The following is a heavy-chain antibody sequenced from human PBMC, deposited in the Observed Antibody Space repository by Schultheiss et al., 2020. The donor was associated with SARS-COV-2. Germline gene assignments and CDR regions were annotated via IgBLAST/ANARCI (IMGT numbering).Heavy chain of an antibody. D-gene: IGHD3-3*01. CDR2: INPNSGGT. Sequence: ASVKVSCKASGYTFTGYYMHWVRQAPGQGLEWMGRINPNSGGTNYAQKFQGRVTMTRDTSISTAYMELSRLRSDDTAVYYCARDLAFGVVIRYYYYYGMDVWGQGTTVTVSS. CDR1: GYTFTGYY. J-gene: IGHJ6*02. V-gene: IGHV1-2*06. CDR3: ARDLAFGVVIRYYYYYGMDV.